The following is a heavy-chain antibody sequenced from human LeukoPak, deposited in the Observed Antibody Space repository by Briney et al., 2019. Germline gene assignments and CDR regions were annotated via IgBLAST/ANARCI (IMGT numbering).Heavy chain of an antibody. D-gene: IGHD1-20*01. CDR1: GFTFSGSA. CDR3: TSSITGTVGLYYYYYYMDV. CDR2: IRSKANSYAT. J-gene: IGHJ6*03. Sequence: GGSLRLSCAASGFTFSGSAMHWVRQASGKGLEWVGRIRSKANSYATAYAASVKGRFTISRDDSKNTAYLQMNSLKTEDTAVYYCTSSITGTVGLYYYYYYMDVWGKGTTVTVSS. V-gene: IGHV3-73*01.